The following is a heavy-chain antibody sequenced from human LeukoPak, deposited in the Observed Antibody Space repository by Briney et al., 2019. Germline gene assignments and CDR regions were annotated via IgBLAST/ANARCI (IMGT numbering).Heavy chain of an antibody. Sequence: SETLSLTCTVSGSSISGYYWSWIRQPPGEGLEWIGYISDSGSTNYNPSLKSRVTMSVDTSKNQLSLKLTSVTAADTAVYYCARAAQRRMEDFDYCANFDYWGQGTLVTVSS. V-gene: IGHV4-59*01. D-gene: IGHD4/OR15-4a*01. J-gene: IGHJ4*02. CDR1: GSSISGYY. CDR2: ISDSGST. CDR3: ARAAQRRMEDFDYCANFDY.